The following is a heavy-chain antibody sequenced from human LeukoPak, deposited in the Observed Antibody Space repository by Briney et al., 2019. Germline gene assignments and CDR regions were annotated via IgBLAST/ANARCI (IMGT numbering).Heavy chain of an antibody. Sequence: ASVKISCKASGYTFTSYGISWVRHAPGQGLEWMGWISAYNGNTNYAQKLQGRVTMTTDTSTSTAYMELRSLRSDDTAVYYCARAWSTVVTLRIDYWGQGTLVTVSS. CDR2: ISAYNGNT. CDR1: GYTFTSYG. V-gene: IGHV1-18*01. CDR3: ARAWSTVVTLRIDY. J-gene: IGHJ4*02. D-gene: IGHD4-23*01.